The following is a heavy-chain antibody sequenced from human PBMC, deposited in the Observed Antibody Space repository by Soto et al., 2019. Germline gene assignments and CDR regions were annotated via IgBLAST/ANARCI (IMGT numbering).Heavy chain of an antibody. CDR3: TRVHMADDY. V-gene: IGHV3-74*01. CDR2: INTAGTTT. J-gene: IGHJ4*02. CDR1: GFTFSTYW. Sequence: EVQLVESGGGLVQPGGSLTLSCAVSGFTFSTYWMHWVRKAPGKGLVWVSRINTAGTTTTYADSVKGRFTISRDNAKNTLYLQMNSLRAEDTAVYYCTRVHMADDYWGQGTLVTVSS.